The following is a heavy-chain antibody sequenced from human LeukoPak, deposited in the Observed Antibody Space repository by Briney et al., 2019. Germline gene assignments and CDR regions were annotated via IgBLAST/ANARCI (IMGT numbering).Heavy chain of an antibody. CDR1: GGSISNYY. CDR3: ARAYYFDSSGYDDAFDI. D-gene: IGHD3-22*01. Sequence: PSETLSLTCTVSGGSISNYYWTWIRQPPGKGLEWIGFISYSGSTSCNPSLKSRVTVSLDTSKNQFSLKLSSVTVADTAVYYCARAYYFDSSGYDDAFDIWGQGTMVTVSS. V-gene: IGHV4-59*01. CDR2: ISYSGST. J-gene: IGHJ3*02.